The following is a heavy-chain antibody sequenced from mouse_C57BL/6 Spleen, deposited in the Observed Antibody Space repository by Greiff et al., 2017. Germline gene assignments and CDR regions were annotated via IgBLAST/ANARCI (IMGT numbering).Heavy chain of an antibody. D-gene: IGHD2-3*01. CDR1: GYTFTDYY. V-gene: IGHV1-76*01. CDR3: ARGLLLFDY. CDR2: IYPGSGNT. J-gene: IGHJ2*01. Sequence: QVQLKESGAELVRPGASVKLSCKASGYTFTDYYINWVKQRPGQGLEWIARIYPGSGNTYYNEKFKGKATLTAEKSSSTAYMQLSSLTSEDSAVYFCARGLLLFDYWGQGTTLTVSS.